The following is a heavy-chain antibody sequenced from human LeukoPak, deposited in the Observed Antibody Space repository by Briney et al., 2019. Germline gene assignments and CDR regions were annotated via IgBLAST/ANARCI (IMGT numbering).Heavy chain of an antibody. CDR1: GFIFSSYA. CDR3: AKDRVVKWRVGATCPDN. D-gene: IGHD1-26*01. Sequence: GGSLRLSCAASGFIFSSYAMSWVGQAPGKGLEWVSAISGSGGRTYYADSVKGRFTISRDNSKTTLYLHMNSLRAADTAVYYNAKDRVVKWRVGATCPDNWGQGTLVTVSS. CDR2: ISGSGGRT. V-gene: IGHV3-23*01. J-gene: IGHJ4*02.